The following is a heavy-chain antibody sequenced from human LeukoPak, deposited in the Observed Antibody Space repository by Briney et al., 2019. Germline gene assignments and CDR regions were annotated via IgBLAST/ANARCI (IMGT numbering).Heavy chain of an antibody. J-gene: IGHJ4*02. CDR1: GXTVSSNY. Sequence: GGSLRLSCAASGXTVSSNYMSWVRQAPGKGLEWVSVIYSGGSTYYADSVKGRFTISRDNSKNTLYLQMNSLRAEDTAVYYCASTFYGDSPPYWGQGTLVTVSS. D-gene: IGHD4-17*01. V-gene: IGHV3-66*01. CDR3: ASTFYGDSPPY. CDR2: IYSGGST.